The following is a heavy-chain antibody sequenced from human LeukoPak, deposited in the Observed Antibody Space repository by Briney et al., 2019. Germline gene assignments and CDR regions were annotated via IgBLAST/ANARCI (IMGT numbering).Heavy chain of an antibody. CDR2: ISYDGSNK. Sequence: GVSLRRSCAASGFTCNSYGMHWVRQAPGKGLVGVAVISYDGSNKDYADSVKGRFTIARYNSKNTLYLQMNSLRAEATAVYYCAKDLGVLGGSGPYYYYGMDVWGQGTTVTVSS. CDR3: AKDLGVLGGSGPYYYYGMDV. J-gene: IGHJ6*02. D-gene: IGHD3-10*01. CDR1: GFTCNSYG. V-gene: IGHV3-30*18.